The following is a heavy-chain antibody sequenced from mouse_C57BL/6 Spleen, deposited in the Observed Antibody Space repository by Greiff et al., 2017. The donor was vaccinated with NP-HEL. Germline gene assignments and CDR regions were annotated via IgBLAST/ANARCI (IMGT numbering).Heavy chain of an antibody. CDR2: IWRGGST. V-gene: IGHV2-5*01. CDR1: GFSLTSYG. J-gene: IGHJ4*01. CDR3: AKMEPYYGNSYAMDY. D-gene: IGHD2-10*01. Sequence: VQLVESGPGLVQPSQSLSITCTVSGFSLTSYGVHWVRQSPGKGLEWLGVIWRGGSTDYNAAFMSRLSITKDNSKSQVFFKMNSLQADDTAIYYCAKMEPYYGNSYAMDYWGQGTSVTVSS.